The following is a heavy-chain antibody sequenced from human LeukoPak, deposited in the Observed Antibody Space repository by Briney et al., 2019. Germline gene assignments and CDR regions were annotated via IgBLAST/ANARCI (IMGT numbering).Heavy chain of an antibody. CDR3: ARRCSGGSCYGTFDY. J-gene: IGHJ4*02. CDR2: IYPHDSET. V-gene: IGHV5-51*01. Sequence: GESLKISCQGSGYNFISNWIGWVRQTPGKGLEFLGIIYPHDSETIYSPSFQGQVTVSVDKSISTAYLQWNSLKASDTAMYYCARRCSGGSCYGTFDYWGQGTLVTVSS. D-gene: IGHD2-15*01. CDR1: GYNFISNW.